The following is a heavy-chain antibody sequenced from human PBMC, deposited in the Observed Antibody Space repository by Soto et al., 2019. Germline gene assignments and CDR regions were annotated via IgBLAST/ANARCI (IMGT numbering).Heavy chain of an antibody. J-gene: IGHJ6*02. D-gene: IGHD5-12*01. V-gene: IGHV3-30-3*01. Sequence: GGSLRLSCAASGFTFSSYAMHWVRQAPGKGLEWVAVISYDGSNKYYADSVKGRFTISRDNSKNTLYLQMNSLRAEDTAVYYCARDLKPSGYEYYYYYYGMDVWGQGTTVTVSS. CDR3: ARDLKPSGYEYYYYYYGMDV. CDR1: GFTFSSYA. CDR2: ISYDGSNK.